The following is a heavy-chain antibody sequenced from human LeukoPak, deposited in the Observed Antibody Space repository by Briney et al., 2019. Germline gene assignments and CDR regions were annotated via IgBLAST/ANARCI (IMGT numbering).Heavy chain of an antibody. V-gene: IGHV1-2*06. CDR1: GYTFTGYY. Sequence: ASVKVFCKASGYTFTGYYMHWVRQAPGQGLEWMGRINPNSGGTNYAQKFQGRVTMTRDTSISTAYMELSRLRSDDTAVYYCAREFPKSLKYGGNWFDPWGQGTLVTVSS. J-gene: IGHJ5*02. D-gene: IGHD4-17*01. CDR3: AREFPKSLKYGGNWFDP. CDR2: INPNSGGT.